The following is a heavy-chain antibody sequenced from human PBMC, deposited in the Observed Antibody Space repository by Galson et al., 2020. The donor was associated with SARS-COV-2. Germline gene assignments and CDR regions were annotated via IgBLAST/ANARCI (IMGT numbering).Heavy chain of an antibody. CDR1: GFTFSSYA. V-gene: IGHV3-30*04. Sequence: GGSLRLSCAASGFTFSSYAMHWVRQAPGKGLEWVAVISYDGSNKYYADSVKGRFTIYRDNSKNTLYLQMNSLRAEDTAVYYCARAAEELRGYYYGMDVWGQGTTVTVSS. D-gene: IGHD3-10*01. J-gene: IGHJ6*02. CDR3: ARAAEELRGYYYGMDV. CDR2: ISYDGSNK.